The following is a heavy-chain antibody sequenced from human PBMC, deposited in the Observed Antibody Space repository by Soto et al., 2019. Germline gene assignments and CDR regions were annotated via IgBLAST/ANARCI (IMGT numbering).Heavy chain of an antibody. J-gene: IGHJ4*02. CDR3: RSVFEY. Sequence: VGSLRLSCAASGFTFSSYAMSWVRQAPGKGLEWVSAINGNGGSTYYADSVKGRFTISRDNSKNTLYLEMNSLRAEDTAVYFCRSVFEYWGQGTLVTVSS. D-gene: IGHD3-10*01. V-gene: IGHV3-23*01. CDR2: INGNGGST. CDR1: GFTFSSYA.